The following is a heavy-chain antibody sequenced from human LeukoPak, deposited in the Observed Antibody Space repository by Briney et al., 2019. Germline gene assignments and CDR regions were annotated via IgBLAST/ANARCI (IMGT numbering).Heavy chain of an antibody. CDR3: ARATTMVRGVIIDYYYYMDV. CDR2: ISAYNGNT. CDR1: GYTFTSYG. D-gene: IGHD3-10*01. Sequence: GASVKVSCKASGYTFTSYGISWVRQAPGQGLEWMGWISAYNGNTNYAQKLQGRVTMTTDTSTSTAYMELRSLRSDDTAVYYCARATTMVRGVIIDYYYYMDVWGKGTTVTISS. J-gene: IGHJ6*03. V-gene: IGHV1-18*01.